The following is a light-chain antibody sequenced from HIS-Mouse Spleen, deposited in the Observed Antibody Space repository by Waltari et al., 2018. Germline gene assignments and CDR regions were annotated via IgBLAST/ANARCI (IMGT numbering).Light chain of an antibody. CDR2: AAS. Sequence: DIQMTQSPSSLSASVGDRVTITCRASQSISSYLNWYQQKPGKAPKLLNYAASSLQSGVPSRFSGSGSGTDFTLTISSLQPEDFATYYCQQSYSTPFTFGHGTKVDIK. CDR1: QSISSY. CDR3: QQSYSTPFT. V-gene: IGKV1-39*01. J-gene: IGKJ3*01.